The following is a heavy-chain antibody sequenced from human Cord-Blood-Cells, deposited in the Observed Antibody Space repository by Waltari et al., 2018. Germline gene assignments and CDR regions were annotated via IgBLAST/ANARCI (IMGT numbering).Heavy chain of an antibody. D-gene: IGHD3-22*01. CDR1: GYTFTGHY. V-gene: IGHV1-2*04. J-gene: IGHJ3*02. CDR2: INPNSDGT. Sequence: QVQLVQSGAEVKKPGTSVKVPCMASGYTFTGHYLHWVGQAPGQGLEWRGWINPNSDGTSYAQKFQGWATMTTDTSISTAYMGLSRLRSDDTAVSYCASTQIAEYAFDIWGQGTMVTVSS. CDR3: ASTQIAEYAFDI.